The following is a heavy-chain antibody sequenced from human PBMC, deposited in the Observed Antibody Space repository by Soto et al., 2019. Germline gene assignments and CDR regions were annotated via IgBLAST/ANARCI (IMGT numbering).Heavy chain of an antibody. V-gene: IGHV1-3*01. J-gene: IGHJ6*02. D-gene: IGHD3-10*01. CDR2: INAGNGNT. CDR1: GYTFTSYA. CDR3: ARDLREVRGTNYYYYGMDV. Sequence: ASVKVSCKASGYTFTSYAMHWVRQAPGQRLEWMGWINAGNGNTKYSQKFQGRVTITRDTSASTAYMELSSLRSEDTAVYYCARDLREVRGTNYYYYGMDVWGQGTTVTVSS.